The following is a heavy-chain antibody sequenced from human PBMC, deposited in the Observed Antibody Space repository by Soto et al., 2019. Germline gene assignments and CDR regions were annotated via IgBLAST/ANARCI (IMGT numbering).Heavy chain of an antibody. V-gene: IGHV1-46*01. J-gene: IGHJ5*02. Sequence: ASVKVSCKASGGTFTSYYMHWVRQAPGQGLEWMGIINPSGGSTSYAQKFQGRVTMTRDTSTSTVYMELSSLRSEDTAVYYCARDAYQGGWDTAIANWFDPWGQGTLVTVSS. CDR3: ARDAYQGGWDTAIANWFDP. CDR2: INPSGGST. D-gene: IGHD5-18*01. CDR1: GGTFTSYY.